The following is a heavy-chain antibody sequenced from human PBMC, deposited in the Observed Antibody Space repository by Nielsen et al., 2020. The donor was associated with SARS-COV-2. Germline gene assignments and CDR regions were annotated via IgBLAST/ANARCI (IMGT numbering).Heavy chain of an antibody. CDR2: ISSRSDYI. D-gene: IGHD4-17*01. CDR1: GFIFSDYN. CDR3: ARDLPWGGYGDRVDDAFDI. Sequence: GESLKISCAASGFIFSDYNMNWVRQAPGKGLEWVSFISSRSDYIYYADSMKGRFTISRDNAKNSLFLQMNRLRVEDTAVYYCARDLPWGGYGDRVDDAFDIWGQGTMVTVSS. V-gene: IGHV3-21*01. J-gene: IGHJ3*02.